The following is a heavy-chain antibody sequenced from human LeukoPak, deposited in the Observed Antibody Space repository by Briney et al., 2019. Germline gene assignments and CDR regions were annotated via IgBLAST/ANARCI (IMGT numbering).Heavy chain of an antibody. CDR1: GFTFSSYA. Sequence: GGSLRLSCAASGFTFSSYAMHWVRQAPGKGLEWVAVISYDGSNKYYADSVKGRFTISRDNSKNTLYLQMNSLRAEDTAVYYCARDRRGGYSYGFDYWGQGTLVTGSS. CDR2: ISYDGSNK. D-gene: IGHD5-18*01. J-gene: IGHJ4*02. CDR3: ARDRRGGYSYGFDY. V-gene: IGHV3-30-3*01.